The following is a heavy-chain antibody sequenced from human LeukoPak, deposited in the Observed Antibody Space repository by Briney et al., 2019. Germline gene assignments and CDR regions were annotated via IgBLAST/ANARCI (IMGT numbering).Heavy chain of an antibody. D-gene: IGHD3-22*01. CDR2: ISGSGSSI. Sequence: PGGSLRLSCAASGFTFSSFEMNWVRQAPGKGLEWISYISGSGSSIYYADSVKGRFTISRDNAKNSLYLQMNSLRAEDTAVYCCARDTAGPSGYFNYYYYYMDVWGYGTTVTVSS. V-gene: IGHV3-48*03. CDR1: GFTFSSFE. J-gene: IGHJ6*03. CDR3: ARDTAGPSGYFNYYYYYMDV.